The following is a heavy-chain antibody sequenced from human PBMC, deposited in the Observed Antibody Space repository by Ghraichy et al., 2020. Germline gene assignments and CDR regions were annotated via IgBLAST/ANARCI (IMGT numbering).Heavy chain of an antibody. CDR1: GFTFSDYA. V-gene: IGHV3-23*01. D-gene: IGHD1-7*01. CDR2: IDGTSVYT. J-gene: IGHJ4*02. Sequence: LSLTCAASGFTFSDYAMTWVRQAPGKGLEWVSAIDGTSVYTFYGDSVKGRLTISRDNFRNTLYLPMNSLRIEDTALYYCAKNYARSQAYSVSWGQGVLVNVSS. CDR3: AKNYARSQAYSVS.